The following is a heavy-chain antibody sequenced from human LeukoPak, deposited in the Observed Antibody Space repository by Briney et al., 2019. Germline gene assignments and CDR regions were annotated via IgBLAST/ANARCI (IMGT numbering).Heavy chain of an antibody. V-gene: IGHV3-53*04. Sequence: TGGSLRLSCAASGFTVSSNHMNWVRQAPGKGLEWVSVIYSGGSTYYADSVKGRFTISRHNSKNTLYLQMNSLRAEGTAVYYCARDQSSGGVDYWGQGTLVTVSS. D-gene: IGHD3-10*01. J-gene: IGHJ4*02. CDR3: ARDQSSGGVDY. CDR1: GFTVSSNH. CDR2: IYSGGST.